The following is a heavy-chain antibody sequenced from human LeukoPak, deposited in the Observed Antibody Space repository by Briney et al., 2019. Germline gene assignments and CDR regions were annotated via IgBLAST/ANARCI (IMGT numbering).Heavy chain of an antibody. D-gene: IGHD2-2*01. V-gene: IGHV1-8*01. J-gene: IGHJ5*02. Sequence: ASVKVSCKASGYTFTSYDINWVRQATGQGLEWMGWMNPNSGNTGYAQKLQGRVTMTRNTSISTAYMELSSLRSEDTAVYYCAREVSCSSTSCDNWFDPWGQGTLVTVSS. CDR2: MNPNSGNT. CDR1: GYTFTSYD. CDR3: AREVSCSSTSCDNWFDP.